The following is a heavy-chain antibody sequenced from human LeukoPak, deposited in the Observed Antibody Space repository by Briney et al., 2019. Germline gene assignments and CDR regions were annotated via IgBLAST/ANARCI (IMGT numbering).Heavy chain of an antibody. J-gene: IGHJ5*02. CDR3: ARSDYASWSWFDP. Sequence: SETLSLTCTVSGGSISSSSYYWGWIRQPPGKGLEWIGYIYYSGSTNYNPSLKSRVTISVDTSKHQFSLKLSSVTAADTAVYYCARSDYASWSWFDPWGQGTLVTVSS. CDR1: GGSISSSSYY. D-gene: IGHD4-17*01. V-gene: IGHV4-61*05. CDR2: IYYSGST.